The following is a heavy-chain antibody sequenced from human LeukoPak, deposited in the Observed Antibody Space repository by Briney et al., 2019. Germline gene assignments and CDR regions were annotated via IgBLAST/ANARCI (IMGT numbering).Heavy chain of an antibody. CDR3: ARDNYDSPPAKFDY. CDR2: IIPILGIA. D-gene: IGHD3-22*01. V-gene: IGHV1-69*04. J-gene: IGHJ4*02. Sequence: SVKVSCKASGGTFSSYAISWVRQAPGQGLEWMGRIIPILGIANYAQKFQGRVTITAGKSTSTAYMELSSLRSEGTAVYYCARDNYDSPPAKFDYWGQGTLVTVSS. CDR1: GGTFSSYA.